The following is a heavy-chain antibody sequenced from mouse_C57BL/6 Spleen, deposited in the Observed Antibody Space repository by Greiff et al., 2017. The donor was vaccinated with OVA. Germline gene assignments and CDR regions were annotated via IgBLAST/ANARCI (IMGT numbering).Heavy chain of an antibody. D-gene: IGHD4-1*01. J-gene: IGHJ4*01. CDR1: GYSITSGYD. CDR2: ISYSGST. CDR3: ARDPGTGAMDY. Sequence: EVQLQQSGPGMVKPSQSLSLTCTVTGYSITSGYDWHWIRHFPGNKLEWMGYISYSGSTNYNPSLKSRISITHDTSKNHFFLKLNSVTTEDTATYYCARDPGTGAMDYWGQGTSVTVSS. V-gene: IGHV3-1*01.